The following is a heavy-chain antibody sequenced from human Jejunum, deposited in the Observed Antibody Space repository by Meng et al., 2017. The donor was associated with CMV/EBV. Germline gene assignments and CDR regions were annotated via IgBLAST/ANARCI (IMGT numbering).Heavy chain of an antibody. CDR3: ARDRDDNWGNFDS. V-gene: IGHV4-39*07. D-gene: IGHD7-27*01. CDR1: SGSGPSS. J-gene: IGHJ4*02. Sequence: SGSGPSSWAWLRQSPEKGLEWLGSIPYSGNTYYNPSLKSRVTISMDTSKNQFSLRLTSVTAADTAMYYCARDRDDNWGNFDSWGQGTLVTVSS. CDR2: IPYSGNT.